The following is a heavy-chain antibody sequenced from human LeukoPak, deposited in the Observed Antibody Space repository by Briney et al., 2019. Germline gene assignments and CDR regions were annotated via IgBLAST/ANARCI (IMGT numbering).Heavy chain of an antibody. CDR2: IHTSGNT. CDR3: AREAVSISHDY. V-gene: IGHV4-4*07. D-gene: IGHD5/OR15-5a*01. J-gene: IGHJ4*02. Sequence: SETLSLTCTVGGGPISGYYWSWIRQPAEKGLEWIGRIHTSGNTNYNPSLKSRVTMSVDTSRNHFSLKLTSITAADTAVYYCAREAVSISHDYWGQGTLVTVSS. CDR1: GGPISGYY.